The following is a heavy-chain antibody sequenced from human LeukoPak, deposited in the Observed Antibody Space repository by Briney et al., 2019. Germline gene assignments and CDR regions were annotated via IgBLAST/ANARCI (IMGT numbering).Heavy chain of an antibody. CDR2: MNPNSGNT. D-gene: IGHD2-2*01. V-gene: IGHV1-8*02. Sequence: GASVKVSCKASGYTFTSYGINWVRQATGQGLEWMGWMNPNSGNTGYAQKFQGRVTMTRNTSISTAYMELSSLRSEDTAVYYCARGGYCSSTSCYGGVWFDPWGQGTLVTVSS. J-gene: IGHJ5*02. CDR1: GYTFTSYG. CDR3: ARGGYCSSTSCYGGVWFDP.